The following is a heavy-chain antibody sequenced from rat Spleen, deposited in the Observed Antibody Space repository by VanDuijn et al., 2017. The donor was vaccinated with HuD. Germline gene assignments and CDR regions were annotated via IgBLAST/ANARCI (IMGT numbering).Heavy chain of an antibody. J-gene: IGHJ2*01. CDR2: ISPSGGSN. Sequence: EVQLVESGGGLVQPGRSLKLSCAASGFTFSNYDMAWVRQAPTKGLEWVASISPSGGSNYYRDSVKGRFTVSRDNAKSTLYLQMDSLRSEDTANYYCARHPDYSNYFDYWGQGVMVTVSS. V-gene: IGHV5-25*01. CDR3: ARHPDYSNYFDY. CDR1: GFTFSNYD. D-gene: IGHD1-1*01.